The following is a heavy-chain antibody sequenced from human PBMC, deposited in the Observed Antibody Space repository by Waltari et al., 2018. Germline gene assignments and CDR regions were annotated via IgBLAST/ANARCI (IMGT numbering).Heavy chain of an antibody. V-gene: IGHV4-4*02. CDR3: ARDRGRGLYLDS. J-gene: IGHJ4*02. D-gene: IGHD1-26*01. CDR1: GDSMSGDDL. CDR2: IHRSWTT. Sequence: QMQLQQSGPGLVKPSESLSLTCAVSGDSMSGDDLCNWVRQSPGKGLEWIGQIHRSWTTNYDPSLASRVTLSIHTSKKQFSLKVTSPTAADTAMYYCARDRGRGLYLDSWGQGTLVSVSP.